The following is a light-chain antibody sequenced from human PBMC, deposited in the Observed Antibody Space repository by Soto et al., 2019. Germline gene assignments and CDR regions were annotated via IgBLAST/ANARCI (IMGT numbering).Light chain of an antibody. Sequence: DLQLTQSPSVLSESVVARVTITCRASQDISSYLAWYQQKPGKDPQLLIYAASTLQSGVSSRFSGSGSGTEFTLPISSLQHEDFATDYCKQLNSYNTVGQGTRLEI. CDR1: QDISSY. CDR3: KQLNSYNT. V-gene: IGKV1-9*01. J-gene: IGKJ5*01. CDR2: AAS.